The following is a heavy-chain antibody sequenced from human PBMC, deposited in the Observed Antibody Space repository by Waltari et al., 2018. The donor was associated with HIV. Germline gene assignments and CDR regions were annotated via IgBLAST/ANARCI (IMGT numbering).Heavy chain of an antibody. Sequence: EVHLLESGGGLTPPGGSLRLSCAASGFNFDKYAMHWVRQSPGKGLEWVSSINVAGDNTFYLDSVRGRFTASRDNSRSTLYLQMNDLTVEDTAIYYCAKDHIEWTVRGVFESWGQGARVTV. CDR3: AKDHIEWTVRGVFES. CDR1: GFNFDKYA. D-gene: IGHD3-10*01. V-gene: IGHV3-23*01. J-gene: IGHJ4*02. CDR2: INVAGDNT.